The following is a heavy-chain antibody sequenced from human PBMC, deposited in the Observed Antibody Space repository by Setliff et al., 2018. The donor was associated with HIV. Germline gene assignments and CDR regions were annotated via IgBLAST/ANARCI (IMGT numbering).Heavy chain of an antibody. J-gene: IGHJ4*02. CDR1: GYTFTNYG. CDR3: ARDRAFRNTRFFDY. V-gene: IGHV1-18*01. CDR2: ISVDNGNT. D-gene: IGHD3-3*01. Sequence: ASVKVSCKASGYTFTNYGISWVRQAPGQGREWVGWISVDNGNTNYAETFQGRVTLTTDTSTSTAHMEVRSLTSDDTAIYYCARDRAFRNTRFFDYWGQGTLVTVSS.